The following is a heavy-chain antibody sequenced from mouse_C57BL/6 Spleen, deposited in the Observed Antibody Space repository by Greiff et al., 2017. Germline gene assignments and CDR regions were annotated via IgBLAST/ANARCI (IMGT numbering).Heavy chain of an antibody. CDR2: IYPGDGDT. J-gene: IGHJ1*03. Sequence: VMLVESGPELVKPGASVKISCKASGYAFSSSWMNWVKQRPGKGLEWIGRIYPGDGDTNYNGKFKGKATLTADKSSSTAYMQLSSLTSEDSAVYFCARRWDEEYWYFDVWGTGTTVTVSS. D-gene: IGHD4-1*01. CDR1: GYAFSSSW. CDR3: ARRWDEEYWYFDV. V-gene: IGHV1-82*01.